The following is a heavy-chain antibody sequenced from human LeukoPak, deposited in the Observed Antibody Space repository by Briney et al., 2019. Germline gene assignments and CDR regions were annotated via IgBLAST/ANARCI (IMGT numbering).Heavy chain of an antibody. Sequence: PSETRSLTSSVSGGSFTGYLWSWIRQPPGKGLEWIGYISHSGDTNYAPSLNSRVTISLDTSKNQFSLTLSSVSAADTAVYYCARSHGLYWGQGTLVTVSS. CDR1: GGSFTGYL. CDR3: ARSHGLY. V-gene: IGHV4-59*01. J-gene: IGHJ4*02. CDR2: ISHSGDT.